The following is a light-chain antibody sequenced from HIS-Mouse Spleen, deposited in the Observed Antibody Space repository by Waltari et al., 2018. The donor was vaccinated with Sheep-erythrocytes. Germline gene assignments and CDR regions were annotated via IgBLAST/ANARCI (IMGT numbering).Light chain of an antibody. Sequence: QSALTQPRSVSGSPGQSVTLSCTGTSSDVGGYNYVSWYSPHPGKAPKLIIYDVSKRPSGVPERLSGSQSGNTASLTISGLQAEDEADYYGCSYAGSYNHVFATGTKVTVL. CDR3: CSYAGSYNHV. CDR1: SSDVGGYNY. CDR2: DVS. V-gene: IGLV2-11*01. J-gene: IGLJ1*01.